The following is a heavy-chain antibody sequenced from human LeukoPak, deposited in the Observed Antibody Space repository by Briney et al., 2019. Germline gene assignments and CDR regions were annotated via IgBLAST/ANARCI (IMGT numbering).Heavy chain of an antibody. CDR3: ARESHGTGDQ. D-gene: IGHD3-10*01. V-gene: IGHV3-11*05. Sequence: GGSLRLSCAASGFSFRDYYMSWLRQAPGKGLEWVSYISTDSVYTNYADPVKGRFTISRDNAKNSLYLQLSSLRAEDTAVYYCARESHGTGDQWGQGTLVTVSS. J-gene: IGHJ4*02. CDR2: ISTDSVYT. CDR1: GFSFRDYY.